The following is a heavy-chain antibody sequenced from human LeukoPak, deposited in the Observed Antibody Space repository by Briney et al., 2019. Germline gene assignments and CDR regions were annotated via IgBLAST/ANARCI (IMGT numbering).Heavy chain of an antibody. V-gene: IGHV3-64*04. Sequence: PGGSLRLSCSASGFTFSSYAMHWVRQAPGKGLEYVSAISSNGGSTYYADSVKGRFTISRDNSKNTLYLQMNSLRAEDTAVYYCARVDPCSGGSCYVYYYYGMDVWGQGTTVTVSS. CDR2: ISSNGGST. J-gene: IGHJ6*02. D-gene: IGHD2-15*01. CDR1: GFTFSSYA. CDR3: ARVDPCSGGSCYVYYYYGMDV.